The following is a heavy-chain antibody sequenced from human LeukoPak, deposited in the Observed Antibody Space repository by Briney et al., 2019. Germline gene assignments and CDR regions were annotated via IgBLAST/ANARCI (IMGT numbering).Heavy chain of an antibody. CDR3: AREGYSSSWYELGDC. CDR1: GYTFTGYY. Sequence: GASVKVSCKASGYTFTGYYMHWVRQAPGQGLEWMGWINPNSGGTNYAQKFQGRVTMTRDTSISTAYMELSRLRSDDTAVYYCAREGYSSSWYELGDCWGQGTLVTVSS. D-gene: IGHD6-13*01. V-gene: IGHV1-2*02. CDR2: INPNSGGT. J-gene: IGHJ4*02.